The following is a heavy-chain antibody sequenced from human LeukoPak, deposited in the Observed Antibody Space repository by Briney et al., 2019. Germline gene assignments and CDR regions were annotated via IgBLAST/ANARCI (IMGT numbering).Heavy chain of an antibody. CDR1: GGSISSYY. CDR3: ARELTYADY. V-gene: IGHV4-59*08. D-gene: IGHD1-26*01. Sequence: SETLSLTCTVSGGSISSYYWSWIRQPPGKGLEWIGWVYHSGSTNYNPSLKSRVTISVDTSKNQFSLKLSSVTAADTAVYYCARELTYADYWGQGTLVTVSS. J-gene: IGHJ4*02. CDR2: VYHSGST.